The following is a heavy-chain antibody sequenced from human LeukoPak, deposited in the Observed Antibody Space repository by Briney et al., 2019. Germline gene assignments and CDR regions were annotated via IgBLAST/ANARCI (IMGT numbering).Heavy chain of an antibody. D-gene: IGHD4-11*01. Sequence: SQTLSLTCTVSGGSISSGSYYWSWIRQPAGKGLEWIGRIYTSGSTNYNPSLKSRVTISVDTSKNQFSLKLSSVTAADTAVYYCARGDYSNPYWYFDLWGRGTLVTVSS. J-gene: IGHJ2*01. CDR1: GGSISSGSYY. V-gene: IGHV4-61*02. CDR2: IYTSGST. CDR3: ARGDYSNPYWYFDL.